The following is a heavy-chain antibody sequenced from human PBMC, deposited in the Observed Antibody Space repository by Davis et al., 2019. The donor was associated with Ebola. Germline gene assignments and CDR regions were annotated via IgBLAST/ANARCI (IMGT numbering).Heavy chain of an antibody. V-gene: IGHV4-34*01. J-gene: IGHJ6*03. D-gene: IGHD5-12*01. Sequence: PSETLSLTCAVYGGSFSGYYWSWIRQPPGKGLEWIGEINHSGSTNYNPSLKSRVTISVDTSKNQFSLKLSSVTAADTAVYYCASDYLDYYMDVWGKGTTVTVSS. CDR3: ASDYLDYYMDV. CDR1: GGSFSGYY. CDR2: INHSGST.